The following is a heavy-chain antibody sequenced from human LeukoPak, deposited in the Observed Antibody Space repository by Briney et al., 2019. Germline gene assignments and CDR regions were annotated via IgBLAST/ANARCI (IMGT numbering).Heavy chain of an antibody. CDR1: GFTFSSAW. Sequence: GGSLRLSCAASGFTFSSAWMSWVRQAPGKGLEWVGRIKSKTDGGTTDYAAPVKGRFTISRDDSKNTLYLQMNSLKTEDTAVYYCTTKSPSIAARPLADYWGQGTLVTVSS. D-gene: IGHD6-6*01. CDR3: TTKSPSIAARPLADY. V-gene: IGHV3-15*01. J-gene: IGHJ4*02. CDR2: IKSKTDGGTT.